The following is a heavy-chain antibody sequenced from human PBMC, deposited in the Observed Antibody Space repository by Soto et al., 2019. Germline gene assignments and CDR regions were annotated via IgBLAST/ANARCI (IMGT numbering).Heavy chain of an antibody. CDR2: VYYTGST. J-gene: IGHJ4*02. V-gene: IGHV4-59*01. D-gene: IGHD6-19*01. CDR1: GVSISGSY. CDR3: ARSVAVPGAHIDY. Sequence: SETLSLTCSVSGVSISGSYWSWTGQSPGKGLEWLGYVYYTGSTNYSPSLRSRVSISVDTSKNEFSLRLSSVTAADTAVYFCARSVAVPGAHIDYWGQGTQVTVS.